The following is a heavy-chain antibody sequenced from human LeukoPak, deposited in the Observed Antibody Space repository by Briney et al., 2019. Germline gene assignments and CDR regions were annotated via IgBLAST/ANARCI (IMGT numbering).Heavy chain of an antibody. D-gene: IGHD2-2*01. J-gene: IGHJ6*03. CDR1: GYTFTGCY. Sequence: ASVKVSCKASGYTFTGCYMHWVRQAPGQGLEWMGWINPNSGGTNYAQKFQGRVTMTRDTSISTAYTELSRLRSDDTAVYYCARAGLGYCSSPSCYAGYYYYFYMDVWGKGTTVTVSS. V-gene: IGHV1-2*02. CDR3: ARAGLGYCSSPSCYAGYYYYFYMDV. CDR2: INPNSGGT.